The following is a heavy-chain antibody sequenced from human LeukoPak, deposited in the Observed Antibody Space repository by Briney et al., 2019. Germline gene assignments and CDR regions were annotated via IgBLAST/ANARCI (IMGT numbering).Heavy chain of an antibody. CDR1: GFTFSSYS. D-gene: IGHD5-12*01. Sequence: GGSLRLSCAASGFTFSSYSMNWVRQAPGKGLEWVSYISSSSSTIYYADSVKGRFTISRDNAKNSLYLQMNSLRAEDTAVYYCARDWRGYSGYGNDAFDIWGQGTMVTVSS. CDR2: ISSSSSTI. V-gene: IGHV3-48*01. J-gene: IGHJ3*02. CDR3: ARDWRGYSGYGNDAFDI.